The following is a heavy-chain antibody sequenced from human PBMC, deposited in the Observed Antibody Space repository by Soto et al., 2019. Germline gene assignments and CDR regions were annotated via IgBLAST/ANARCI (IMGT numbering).Heavy chain of an antibody. CDR1: GGTFSSYA. J-gene: IGHJ6*02. CDR2: IIPIFGTA. CDR3: PRGLAPLSGSYCGWAFGHYYYGLDV. D-gene: IGHD3-10*01. V-gene: IGHV1-69*13. Sequence: SSVKVSCKASGGTFSSYAISWVRQAPGQGLEWMGGIIPIFGTANYAQKFQGRVTITADESTSTAYMELSSQRSEGTAVYHSPRGLAPLSGSYCGWAFGHYYYGLDVWG.